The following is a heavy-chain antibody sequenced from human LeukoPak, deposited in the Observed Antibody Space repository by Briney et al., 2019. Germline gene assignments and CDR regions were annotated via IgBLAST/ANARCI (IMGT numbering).Heavy chain of an antibody. Sequence: ETLSLTCTVSGGSISSGGYYWSWVRQAPGKGLEWVSAISGSGGSTYYADSVKGRFTISRDNSKNTLYLQMNSLRAEDTAVYYCARLAGIAAADYFDYWGQGTLVTVSS. CDR3: ARLAGIAAADYFDY. CDR1: GGSISSGGYY. V-gene: IGHV3-23*01. CDR2: ISGSGGST. J-gene: IGHJ4*02. D-gene: IGHD6-13*01.